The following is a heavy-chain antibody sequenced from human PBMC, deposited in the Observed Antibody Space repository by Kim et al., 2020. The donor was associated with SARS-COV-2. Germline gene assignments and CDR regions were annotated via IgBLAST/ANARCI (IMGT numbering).Heavy chain of an antibody. CDR2: GGST. J-gene: IGHJ5*02. D-gene: IGHD3-10*01. Sequence: GGSTHHEDHWKGRFTISRDHSKNTLYLQMNSLRAEDTAVYYCARVVRGETWGQGTLVTVSS. CDR3: ARVVRGET. V-gene: IGHV3-66*01.